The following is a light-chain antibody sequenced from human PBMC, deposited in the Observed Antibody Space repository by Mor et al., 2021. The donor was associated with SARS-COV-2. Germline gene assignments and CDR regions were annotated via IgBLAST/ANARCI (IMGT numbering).Light chain of an antibody. CDR2: DVN. V-gene: IGLV2-11*03. J-gene: IGLJ3*02. CDR3: SSYAGSYTWV. Sequence: GGYDWVSWYQQHPGKAPKLILFDVNARPSGVPQRFSASKSGSTASLTIAGLRAEDEADYYCSSYAGSYTWVFGGGTKLTVL. CDR1: GGYDW.